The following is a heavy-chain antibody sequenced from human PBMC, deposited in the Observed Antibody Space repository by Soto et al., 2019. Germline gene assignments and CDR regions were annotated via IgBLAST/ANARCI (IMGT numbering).Heavy chain of an antibody. J-gene: IGHJ3*02. CDR1: GFTFSSYS. Sequence: EVQLVESGGGLVKPGGSLRLSCAASGFTFSSYSMNWVRQAPGKGLEWVSSISSSSSYIYYADSVKGRFTISRDNAKNSRYMQRNSLRAEDTAVYYCARRAGGGSYSGDIWGQGTMVTVSS. CDR3: ARRAGGGSYSGDI. CDR2: ISSSSSYI. D-gene: IGHD1-26*01. V-gene: IGHV3-21*01.